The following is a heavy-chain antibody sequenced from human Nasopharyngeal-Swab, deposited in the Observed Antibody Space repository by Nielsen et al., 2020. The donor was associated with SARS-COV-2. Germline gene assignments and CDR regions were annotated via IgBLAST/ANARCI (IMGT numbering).Heavy chain of an antibody. J-gene: IGHJ4*02. D-gene: IGHD1-14*01. CDR1: GYIFGNYA. V-gene: IGHV3-23*01. CDR2: VDFDGVRT. CDR3: ATWMTGHFDH. Sequence: GESLKISCTGSGYIFGNYAISWVRQAPGQGLEWVSTVDFDGVRTHYADSVKGRFLVSRDNSKNTAYLQMYNLAVEDAAVYYCATWMTGHFDHWGQGTLV.